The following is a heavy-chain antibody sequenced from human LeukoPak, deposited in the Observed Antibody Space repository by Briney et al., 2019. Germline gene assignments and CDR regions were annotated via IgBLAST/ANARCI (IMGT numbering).Heavy chain of an antibody. D-gene: IGHD3-10*01. CDR2: IYWDDDK. V-gene: IGHV2-5*02. J-gene: IGHJ6*03. CDR1: GFSLSTSGEG. CDR3: AHSRYYGSGSYGTYYYYYYYMDV. Sequence: ESGPTLVKPTQTLTPTCTFSGFSLSTSGEGVGWIRQPPGKALEWLALIYWDDDKRYSPSLKSRLTITKDTSKNQVVLTMTNMDPVDTATYYCAHSRYYGSGSYGTYYYYYYYMDVWGKGTTVTVSS.